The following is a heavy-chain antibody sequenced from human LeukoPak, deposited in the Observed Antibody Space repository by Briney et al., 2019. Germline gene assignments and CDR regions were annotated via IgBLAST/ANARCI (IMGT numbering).Heavy chain of an antibody. CDR2: VNWNGGST. D-gene: IGHD5-18*01. V-gene: IGHV3-20*04. CDR3: ARATAMVTIAY. Sequence: GGSLRLSCATSGFTFDEYGMSWVRQAPEKGLEWVSGVNWNGGSTGYADSVKGRFTIPRDNAKNSLYLQMNSLRAEDTALYYCARATAMVTIAYWGQGTLVTVSS. CDR1: GFTFDEYG. J-gene: IGHJ4*02.